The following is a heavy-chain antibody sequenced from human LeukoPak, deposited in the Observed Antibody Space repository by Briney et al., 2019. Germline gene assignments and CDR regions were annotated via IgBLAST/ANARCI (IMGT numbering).Heavy chain of an antibody. CDR1: GFTFSSYG. D-gene: IGHD3-3*01. V-gene: IGHV3-30*02. CDR3: AKDPYDFWSGYYASYFDY. CDR2: IRYDGSNK. Sequence: PGGSLRLSCAASGFTFSSYGMHWVRQAPGKGLEWVAFIRYDGSNKYYADSVKGRFTISRDNSKNTLYLQMNSLRAEDTAVYYCAKDPYDFWSGYYASYFDYWGQGTLVTVSS. J-gene: IGHJ4*02.